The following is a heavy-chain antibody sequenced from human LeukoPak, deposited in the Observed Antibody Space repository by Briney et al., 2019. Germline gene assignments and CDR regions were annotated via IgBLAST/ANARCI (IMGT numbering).Heavy chain of an antibody. Sequence: ASVKVSCKASGYTFNTYYMHWVRQAPGQGLEWMGWINPNSGYTKYEQKFQGRVTMTRDTSISTAYMELSRLRSDDTAIYYCVRGFIGGRANGEDWFDPWGQGTLVTVSS. V-gene: IGHV1-2*02. J-gene: IGHJ5*02. D-gene: IGHD4-17*01. CDR3: VRGFIGGRANGEDWFDP. CDR2: INPNSGYT. CDR1: GYTFNTYY.